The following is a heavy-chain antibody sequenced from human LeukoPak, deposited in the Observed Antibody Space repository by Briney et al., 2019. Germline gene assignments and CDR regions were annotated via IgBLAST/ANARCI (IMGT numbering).Heavy chain of an antibody. D-gene: IGHD4-17*01. CDR3: ARRRPTVTTDYFDY. CDR1: GFTFSSYW. J-gene: IGHJ4*02. Sequence: GGSLRLSCAASGFTFSSYWMSWVRQAPGKGLEWVANIKQDGSEKYYVDSVKGRFTISRDDAKNSLYLQMNSLRAEDTAVYYCARRRPTVTTDYFDYWGQGTLVTVSS. CDR2: IKQDGSEK. V-gene: IGHV3-7*01.